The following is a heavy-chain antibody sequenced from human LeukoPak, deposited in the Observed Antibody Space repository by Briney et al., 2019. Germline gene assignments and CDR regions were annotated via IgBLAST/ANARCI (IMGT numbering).Heavy chain of an antibody. J-gene: IGHJ4*02. CDR3: AKGQVAVTTPFEY. CDR1: GLTFNGNA. V-gene: IGHV3-23*01. Sequence: GGSLRLSCAASGLTFNGNAMSWVRQAPGKGLEWVSGISASGGDTNYAGSLRGRFTISRDNSKNTLYLQMSSLRAEDTAVYYCAKGQVAVTTPFEYWGQGTLVTVSS. CDR2: ISASGGDT. D-gene: IGHD4-17*01.